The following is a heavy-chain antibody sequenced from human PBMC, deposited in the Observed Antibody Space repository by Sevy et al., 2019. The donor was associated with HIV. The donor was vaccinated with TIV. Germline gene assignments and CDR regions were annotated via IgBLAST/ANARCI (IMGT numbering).Heavy chain of an antibody. J-gene: IGHJ4*02. V-gene: IGHV3-23*01. Sequence: GGSLRLSCAASGFTFSKYYMSWVRQPPGKGLEWVSTLSVGCGEINYADSVKGRFTISRDNSKSSVYLQMNSLRADDTALYYCAREREADHSSWDFDFWGQGSLVTVSS. D-gene: IGHD6-13*01. CDR2: LSVGCGEI. CDR1: GFTFSKYY. CDR3: AREREADHSSWDFDF.